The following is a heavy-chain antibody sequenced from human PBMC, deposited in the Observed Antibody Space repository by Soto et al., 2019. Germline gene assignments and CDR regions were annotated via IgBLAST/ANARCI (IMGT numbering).Heavy chain of an antibody. V-gene: IGHV1-18*01. D-gene: IGHD3-10*01. J-gene: IGHJ5*02. CDR3: ARDQNYYGSGSPSKFDP. CDR2: ISAYNGNT. Sequence: ASVKVSCKASGYTFTSYGISWVRQAPGQGLEWMGWISAYNGNTNYAQKLQGRVTMTTDTSTSTAYMELRSLRSDDTAVYYCARDQNYYGSGSPSKFDPWGQGTLVTVSS. CDR1: GYTFTSYG.